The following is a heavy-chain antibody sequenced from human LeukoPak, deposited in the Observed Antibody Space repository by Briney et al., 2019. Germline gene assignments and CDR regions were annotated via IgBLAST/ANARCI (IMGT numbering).Heavy chain of an antibody. Sequence: GGSLRLSCAASGFTFSRYAMHWVRQAPGKGLEYVSGINSNGGRTFYANSARGRFTISRDNSKNILYLQMGSLRAEDMAGYYCAKDREYSGYGDMDVWGKGTTVTISS. CDR2: INSNGGRT. V-gene: IGHV3-64*01. D-gene: IGHD5-12*01. CDR3: AKDREYSGYGDMDV. J-gene: IGHJ6*03. CDR1: GFTFSRYA.